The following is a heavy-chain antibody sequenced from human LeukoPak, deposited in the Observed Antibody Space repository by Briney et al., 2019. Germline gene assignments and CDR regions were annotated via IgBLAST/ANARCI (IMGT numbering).Heavy chain of an antibody. Sequence: SETLSLTCAVYGGSFSGYYWSWIRQPPGKGLEWIGEINHSGSTNYNPSLKSRVTISVDTSKNLFSLKLSSVTAADTAVYYCARRYYYYYGMDVWGKGTTVTVSS. CDR2: INHSGST. CDR1: GGSFSGYY. CDR3: ARRYYYYYGMDV. V-gene: IGHV4-34*01. J-gene: IGHJ6*04.